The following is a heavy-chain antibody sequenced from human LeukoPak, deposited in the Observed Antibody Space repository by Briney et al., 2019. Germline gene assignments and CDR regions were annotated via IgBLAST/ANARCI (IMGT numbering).Heavy chain of an antibody. CDR2: ISGSGGST. D-gene: IGHD3-10*01. CDR3: AKDAGGYVVRGAYNDY. V-gene: IGHV3-23*01. Sequence: LSLTCTVSGGSISSGSYYGSWVRQAPGKGLEWVSAISGSGGSTYYADSVRGRFTISRDNSKNILYLQVNSLRAEDTALYYCAKDAGGYVVRGAYNDYWGQGTPVTVSS. J-gene: IGHJ4*02. CDR1: GGSISSGSYY.